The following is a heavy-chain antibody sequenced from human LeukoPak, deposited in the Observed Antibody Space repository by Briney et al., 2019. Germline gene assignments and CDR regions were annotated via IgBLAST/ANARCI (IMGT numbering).Heavy chain of an antibody. J-gene: IGHJ4*02. CDR3: ARADIQLWTYYFDY. V-gene: IGHV4-34*01. D-gene: IGHD5-18*01. Sequence: ASETLSLTCAVYGGSFSGYYWSWIRQPPGKGLEWIGEINHSGSTNYNPSLKSRVTISVDTSKNQFSLKLSSVTAADTAVYYCARADIQLWTYYFDYWGQGTLVTVSS. CDR1: GGSFSGYY. CDR2: INHSGST.